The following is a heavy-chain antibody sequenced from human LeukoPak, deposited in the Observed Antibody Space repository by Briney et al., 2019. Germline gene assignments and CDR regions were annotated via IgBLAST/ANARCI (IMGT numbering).Heavy chain of an antibody. D-gene: IGHD4-17*01. Sequence: GASVKVSCKASGYTFTGYYMHWVRQAPGQGLEWMGWINPNSGGTNFAQNFQGRVTMTRDMAISTAYMELSSLRSDDTAVYYCARGDFREFYGDYDWFDPWGQGTLVTVSS. J-gene: IGHJ5*02. CDR2: INPNSGGT. CDR3: ARGDFREFYGDYDWFDP. CDR1: GYTFTGYY. V-gene: IGHV1-2*02.